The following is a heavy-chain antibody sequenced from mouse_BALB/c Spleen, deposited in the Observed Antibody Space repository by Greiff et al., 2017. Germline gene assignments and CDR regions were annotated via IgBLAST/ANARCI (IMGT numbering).Heavy chain of an antibody. Sequence: VQLQQSGAELVRSGASVKLSCTASGFNIKDYYMHWVKQRPEQGLEWIGWIDPENGDTEYAPKFQGKATMTADTSSNTAYLQLSSLTSEDTAVYYCSIQLRAMDYWGQGTSVTVSS. CDR2: IDPENGDT. CDR3: SIQLRAMDY. V-gene: IGHV14-4*02. CDR1: GFNIKDYY. D-gene: IGHD3-3*01. J-gene: IGHJ4*01.